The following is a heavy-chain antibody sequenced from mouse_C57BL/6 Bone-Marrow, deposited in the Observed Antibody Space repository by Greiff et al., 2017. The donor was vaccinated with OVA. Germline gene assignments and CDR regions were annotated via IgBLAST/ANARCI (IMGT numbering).Heavy chain of an antibody. CDR1: GFTFSSYG. J-gene: IGHJ3*01. V-gene: IGHV5-6*01. CDR2: ISRGGSYT. CDR3: ARHVRIYYDYEAWFAY. D-gene: IGHD2-4*01. Sequence: EVKLVESGGDLVKPGGSLKLSCAASGFTFSSYGMSWVRQTPDKRLEWVATISRGGSYTYYPDSVKGRFTISRDNAKNTLYLQMSSLTSEDTAMYYCARHVRIYYDYEAWFAYWGQGTLVTVSA.